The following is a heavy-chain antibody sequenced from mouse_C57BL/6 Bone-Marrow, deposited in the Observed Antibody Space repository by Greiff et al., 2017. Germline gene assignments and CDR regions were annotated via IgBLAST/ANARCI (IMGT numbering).Heavy chain of an antibody. CDR3: AGYFDV. CDR2: IHPNSGST. CDR1: GYTFTSYW. Sequence: QVQLQPPGAELVKPGASVQLSCKASGYTFTSYWMHVVKQRPGQGLEWIGMIHPNSGSTNYNEKFTSKATLTVDKSSSTAYMQLSSLTSEDSAVYYCAGYFDVWGTGTTVTVSS. J-gene: IGHJ1*03. V-gene: IGHV1-64*01.